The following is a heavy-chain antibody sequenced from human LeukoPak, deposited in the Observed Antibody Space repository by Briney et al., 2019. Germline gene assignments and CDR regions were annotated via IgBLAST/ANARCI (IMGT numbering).Heavy chain of an antibody. D-gene: IGHD6-13*01. V-gene: IGHV4-39*07. CDR1: GGSISSSSYY. Sequence: SETLSLTCTVSGGSISSSSYYWGWIRQPPGKGLEWIGSIYYSGSTYYNPSLKSRVTISVDTSNNQFSLKLSSVTAADTAVYYCARVGAAAWSYYYYMDVWGKGTTVTVSS. CDR3: ARVGAAAWSYYYYMDV. CDR2: IYYSGST. J-gene: IGHJ6*03.